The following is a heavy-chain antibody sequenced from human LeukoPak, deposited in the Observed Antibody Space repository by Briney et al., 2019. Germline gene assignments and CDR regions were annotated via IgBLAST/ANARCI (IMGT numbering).Heavy chain of an antibody. CDR3: ARDCTGGTCYDAFDI. J-gene: IGHJ3*02. Sequence: PGGSLRLSCAASGFTFSSDGMYWVRQAPGKGLEWVTLISYDGSNKYYADSVKGRFTISRDNSKNTLYLQMNSLRAGDTAVYYCARDCTGGTCYDAFDIWGQGTMVTVSS. CDR1: GFTFSSDG. CDR2: ISYDGSNK. D-gene: IGHD2-15*01. V-gene: IGHV3-30*03.